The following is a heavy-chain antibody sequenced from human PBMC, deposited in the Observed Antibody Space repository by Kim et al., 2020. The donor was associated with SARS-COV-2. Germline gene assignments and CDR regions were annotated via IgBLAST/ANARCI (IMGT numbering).Heavy chain of an antibody. CDR3: ARDLWFGELFKRSGGMDV. D-gene: IGHD3-10*01. Sequence: SETLSLTCTVSGGSISSSSYYWGWIRQPPGKGLEWIGSIYYSGSTYYNPSLKSRVTISVDTSKNQFSLKLSSVTAADTAVYYCARDLWFGELFKRSGGMDVWGQGTTVTVSS. V-gene: IGHV4-39*07. CDR2: IYYSGST. J-gene: IGHJ6*02. CDR1: GGSISSSSYY.